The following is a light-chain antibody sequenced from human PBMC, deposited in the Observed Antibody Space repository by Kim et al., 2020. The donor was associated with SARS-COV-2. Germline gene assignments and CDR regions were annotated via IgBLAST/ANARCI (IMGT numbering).Light chain of an antibody. CDR3: SSYTSSSTVV. CDR1: SSDVGGYNY. V-gene: IGLV2-14*03. Sequence: GQSIPLSCTGTSSDVGGYNYFSWYQQHPGKAPKLMIYDVSNRPSGVSNRFSGSKSGNTASLTISGLQAEDEADYYCSSYTSSSTVVFGGGTQLTVL. J-gene: IGLJ2*01. CDR2: DVS.